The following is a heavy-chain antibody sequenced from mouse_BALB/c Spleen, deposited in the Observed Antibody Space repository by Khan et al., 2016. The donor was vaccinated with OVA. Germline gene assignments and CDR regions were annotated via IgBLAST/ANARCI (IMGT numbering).Heavy chain of an antibody. V-gene: IGHV2-6-4*01. Sequence: QVQLKQSRPGLVAPSQSLSITCTVSGFSLSRYNIHWVRQPPGKGLEWLGMIWSGGGTDYNSTLKIRLSISKDNSKSQVFLKMNHLQTDETAMYFCAGGYWRYDGYYAMDCGSEESSVSVCS. D-gene: IGHD2-14*01. CDR3: AGGYWRYDGYYAMDC. CDR1: GFSLSRYN. J-gene: IGHJ4*01. CDR2: IWSGGGT.